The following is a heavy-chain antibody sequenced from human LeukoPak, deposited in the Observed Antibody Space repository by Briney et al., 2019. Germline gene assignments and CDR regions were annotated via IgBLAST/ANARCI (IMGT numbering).Heavy chain of an antibody. V-gene: IGHV3-30*19. D-gene: IGHD3-10*01. CDR2: ISYDGSNE. J-gene: IGHJ4*01. CDR1: GFTFSSYG. Sequence: GGSLRLSCAASGFTFSSYGMHWVRQAPGRGLEWVAIISYDGSNEYYADSVTGRFTISRDNSKNTLYLQMNSLRAADTAVYYCARALWFGETFPAYWGQGTLVTVSS. CDR3: ARALWFGETFPAY.